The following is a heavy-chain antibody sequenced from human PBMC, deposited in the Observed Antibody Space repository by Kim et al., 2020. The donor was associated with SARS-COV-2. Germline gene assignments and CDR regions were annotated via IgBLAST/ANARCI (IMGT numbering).Heavy chain of an antibody. Sequence: YAKAYGASVKGRFTISRDDSKNTAYLQMHSLKTEDTAVYYCTTTESWDYWGQGTLVTVSS. D-gene: IGHD1-26*01. V-gene: IGHV3-73*01. CDR3: TTTESWDY. J-gene: IGHJ4*02. CDR2: YAK.